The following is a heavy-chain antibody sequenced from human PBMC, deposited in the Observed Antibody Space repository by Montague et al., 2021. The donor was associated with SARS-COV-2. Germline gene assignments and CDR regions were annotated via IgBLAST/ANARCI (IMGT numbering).Heavy chain of an antibody. CDR1: GFIFSSYE. CDR3: ARDRDWDDWCGMDV. Sequence: SLRLSWAASGFIFSSYEMNWVRQAPGKGLEWISYISSSGGGSTKHYTDSVKGRFTISRDNAKNSLCLQMNSLRVEDTAIYYCARDRDWDDWCGMDVWGQGTTVTVSS. D-gene: IGHD2-21*01. J-gene: IGHJ6*02. V-gene: IGHV3-48*03. CDR2: ISSSGGGSTK.